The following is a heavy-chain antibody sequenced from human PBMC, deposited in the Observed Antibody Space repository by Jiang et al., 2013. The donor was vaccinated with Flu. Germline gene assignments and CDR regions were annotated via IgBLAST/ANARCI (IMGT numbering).Heavy chain of an antibody. J-gene: IGHJ4*02. Sequence: GSGLVKPSETLSLTCTVSGGSISSYYWSWIRQPPGKGLEWIGYIYYSGSTNYNPSLKSRVTISVDTSKNQFSLKLSSVTAAGTAVYYCARGGGPNGDPLGRFDYWAREPWSPSPQ. V-gene: IGHV4-59*01. D-gene: IGHD7-27*01. CDR3: ARGGGPNGDPLGRFDY. CDR2: IYYSGST. CDR1: GGSISSYY.